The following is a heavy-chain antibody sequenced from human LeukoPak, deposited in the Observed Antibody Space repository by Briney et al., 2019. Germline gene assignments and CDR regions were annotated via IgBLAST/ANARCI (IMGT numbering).Heavy chain of an antibody. CDR1: GGSFSGYY. Sequence: SETLSLTCAVYGGSFSGYYWSWIRQPPGKGLEWTGEINHSGSTNYNPSLKSQVTISVDTSKNQFSLKLSSVTAADTAVYYCARGRQGGSGSYPDYGMDVWGQGTTVTVSS. CDR2: INHSGST. CDR3: ARGRQGGSGSYPDYGMDV. V-gene: IGHV4-34*01. D-gene: IGHD3-10*01. J-gene: IGHJ6*02.